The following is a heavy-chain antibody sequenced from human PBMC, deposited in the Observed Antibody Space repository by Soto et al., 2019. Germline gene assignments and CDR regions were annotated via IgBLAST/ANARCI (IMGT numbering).Heavy chain of an antibody. CDR3: ARKGRGTDYYYGMDV. CDR1: GGTISSYA. J-gene: IGHJ6*02. Sequence: SVKVSCKASGGTISSYAISWVRQAPGQGLEWMGGIIPIFGTANYAQKFQGRVTITADESTSTAYMELSSLRSEDTAVYYCARKGRGTDYYYGMDVWGQGTTVTVSS. V-gene: IGHV1-69*13. CDR2: IIPIFGTA. D-gene: IGHD3-10*01.